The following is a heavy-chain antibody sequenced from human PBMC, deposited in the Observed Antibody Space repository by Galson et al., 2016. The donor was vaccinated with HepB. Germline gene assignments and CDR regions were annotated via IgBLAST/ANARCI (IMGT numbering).Heavy chain of an antibody. J-gene: IGHJ3*02. D-gene: IGHD3-3*01. CDR3: TRAQKIFAPFDI. CDR2: VYSSGNT. V-gene: IGHV4-59*02. CDR1: GVSVSSFY. Sequence: SETLSLTCTVSGVSVSSFYWSWIRQSPGKGLEWIGYVYSSGNTDSSPSLKSRISLSVDTSKNQFSLTLNSVTAADTAVYYCTRAQKIFAPFDIWGQGTMVTVSS.